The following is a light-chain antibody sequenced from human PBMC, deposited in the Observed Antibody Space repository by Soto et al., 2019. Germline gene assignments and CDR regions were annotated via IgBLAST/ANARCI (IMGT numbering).Light chain of an antibody. CDR2: GAS. CDR3: QQYGSSPRT. J-gene: IGKJ1*01. Sequence: EIVLTQSPGPLFLSPGERATLSCRASQSVSSSYLAWYQQKPGQAPRLLIYGASSRATGIPDRFSGSGSGTDFTLTISRLEPEDFAVYYCQQYGSSPRTFGQGTKGDIK. CDR1: QSVSSSY. V-gene: IGKV3-20*01.